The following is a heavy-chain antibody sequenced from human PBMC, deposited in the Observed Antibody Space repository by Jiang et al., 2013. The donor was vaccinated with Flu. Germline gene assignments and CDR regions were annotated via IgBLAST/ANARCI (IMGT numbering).Heavy chain of an antibody. Sequence: QLVESGGGLVQPGGSLRLSCAASGFTFSSYAMSWVRQAPGKGLEWVSTINGGGGSKYYADSVKGRFTISRDNSKNTVYLQMNSLRAEDTAVYYCAKDRGYEKFGIIMVQGVLDYWGQGTLVTVSS. V-gene: IGHV3-23*04. CDR3: AKDRGYEKFGIIMVQGVLDY. CDR2: INGGGGSK. D-gene: IGHD3-10*01. J-gene: IGHJ4*02. CDR1: GFTFSSYA.